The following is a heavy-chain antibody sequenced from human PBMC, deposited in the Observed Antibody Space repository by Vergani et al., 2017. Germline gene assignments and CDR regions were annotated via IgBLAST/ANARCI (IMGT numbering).Heavy chain of an antibody. J-gene: IGHJ6*03. CDR2: IRSKANSYAT. D-gene: IGHD2-2*01. V-gene: IGHV3-73*02. CDR3: TRLGISDIVVVPAANYYYYMDV. Sequence: EVQLVESGGGLVQPGGSLKLSCAASGFTFSGSAMHWVRQASGKGLEWVGRIRSKANSYATAYAASVKGRFTNSRDDSKHTAYLQMNSLKTEDTAVYYCTRLGISDIVVVPAANYYYYMDVWGKGTTVTVSS. CDR1: GFTFSGSA.